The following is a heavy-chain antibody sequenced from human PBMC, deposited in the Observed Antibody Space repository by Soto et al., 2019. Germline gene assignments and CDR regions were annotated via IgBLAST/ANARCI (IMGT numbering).Heavy chain of an antibody. CDR1: GGTISSYY. V-gene: IGHV4-4*07. CDR2: IYTSGST. Sequence: KPSETLSLTCTVAGGTISSYYWSWIRQPAGKGLEWIGRIYTSGSTNYNPSLKSRVTMSVDTSKNSFSLKLSSVTAADTAVYYCASDRGRAARPGDYYYYYCVDVWGQGTTVTVSS. CDR3: ASDRGRAARPGDYYYYYCVDV. D-gene: IGHD6-6*01. J-gene: IGHJ6*02.